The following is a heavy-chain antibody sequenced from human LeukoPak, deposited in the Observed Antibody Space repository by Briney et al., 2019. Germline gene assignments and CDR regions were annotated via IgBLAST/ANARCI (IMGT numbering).Heavy chain of an antibody. CDR1: GFTVDDYA. V-gene: IGHV3-9*01. Sequence: HPGGCLRLACAASGFTVDDYAMDWVRQAPGRGLGWGSGIRWNSGNMGSADSVKGRFTISRDNAKNSLNLQMNSLRIEDTALSYCARARHCGGDCFGRDAFDVWGQGTMVTVSS. CDR2: IRWNSGNM. D-gene: IGHD2-21*02. J-gene: IGHJ3*01. CDR3: ARARHCGGDCFGRDAFDV.